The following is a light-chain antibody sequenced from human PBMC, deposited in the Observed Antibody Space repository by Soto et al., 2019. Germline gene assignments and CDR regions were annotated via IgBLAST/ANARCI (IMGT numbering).Light chain of an antibody. CDR2: DVS. J-gene: IGLJ2*01. V-gene: IGLV2-14*01. Sequence: QSALTQPASVSGSPGQSITISCTGTSSDVGGYNYVSWYQQHPGNAPKLMMYDVSNRPSGVSNRFSGSKSGNTASLTISGLQAEDEADYYCSSYTSSSTVVFGGGTKVTVL. CDR1: SSDVGGYNY. CDR3: SSYTSSSTVV.